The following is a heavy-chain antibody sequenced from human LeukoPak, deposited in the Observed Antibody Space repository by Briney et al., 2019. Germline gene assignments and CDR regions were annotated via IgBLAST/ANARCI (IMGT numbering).Heavy chain of an antibody. CDR2: ISGNSGST. J-gene: IGHJ4*02. CDR1: GFSFGNAW. Sequence: GGSLRLSCEGSGFSFGNAWMSWGRHAPGKGLEWVSTISGNSGSTYYADSVKGRFTISRDDSKNTLYLQMNSLRAEDTAVFYCAKSGLNRFDYWGQGTLVTVSS. V-gene: IGHV3-23*01. D-gene: IGHD2-15*01. CDR3: AKSGLNRFDY.